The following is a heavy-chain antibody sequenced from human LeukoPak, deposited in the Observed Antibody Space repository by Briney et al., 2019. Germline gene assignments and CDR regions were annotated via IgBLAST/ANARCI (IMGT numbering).Heavy chain of an antibody. Sequence: PSETLSLTCAVYGGSFSGYYWSWIRQPPGKGLEWVGEINHSGSTNYNPSLKSRVTISVDTSKNQFSLKLSSVTAADTAVYYCARGLIWFGDLKAFDIWGQGTMVTVSS. CDR3: ARGLIWFGDLKAFDI. J-gene: IGHJ3*02. V-gene: IGHV4-34*01. D-gene: IGHD3-10*01. CDR1: GGSFSGYY. CDR2: INHSGST.